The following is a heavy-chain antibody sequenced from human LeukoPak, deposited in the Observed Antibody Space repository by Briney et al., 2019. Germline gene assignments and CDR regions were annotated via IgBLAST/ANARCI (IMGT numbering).Heavy chain of an antibody. D-gene: IGHD3-10*01. V-gene: IGHV3-11*01. J-gene: IGHJ4*02. CDR3: ARDSGGFRQFDY. CDR2: ISSSGSTI. Sequence: PGGSLRLSCAACGFTFSDYYRRWIRQARGEGLGWVSYISSSGSTIYYADSVKGRFTISRDNAKNSLYLQMNSLRAEDTAVYYCARDSGGFRQFDYWGQGTLVTVSS. CDR1: GFTFSDYY.